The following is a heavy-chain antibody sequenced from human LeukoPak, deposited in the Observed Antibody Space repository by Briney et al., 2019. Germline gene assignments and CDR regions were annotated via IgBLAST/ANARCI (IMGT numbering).Heavy chain of an antibody. CDR2: IYYSGST. CDR1: GGSISSGGYY. J-gene: IGHJ4*02. Sequence: SETLSLTCTVSGGSISSGGYYWSWIRQHPGKGLEWIGYIYYSGSTYYNPPLKSRVTISVDTSKNQFSLKLSSVTAADTAVYYCARDVGGIFDYWGQGTLVTVSS. V-gene: IGHV4-31*03. CDR3: ARDVGGIFDY.